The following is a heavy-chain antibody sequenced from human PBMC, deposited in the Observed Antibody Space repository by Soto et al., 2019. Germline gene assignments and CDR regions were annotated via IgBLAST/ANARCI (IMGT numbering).Heavy chain of an antibody. D-gene: IGHD1-26*01. V-gene: IGHV1-2*02. CDR2: INPNSGDT. Sequence: SVKVSCKASGHTFTGYYVHWVRQAPGQGLEWMGWINPNSGDTYLAQRFQGRVTMNRDTSIGTAYMELRGLTSDDPAEYYCAKGGAIVAAGTRVYLYNAMDVWGQGTTVTVSS. CDR3: AKGGAIVAAGTRVYLYNAMDV. J-gene: IGHJ6*02. CDR1: GHTFTGYY.